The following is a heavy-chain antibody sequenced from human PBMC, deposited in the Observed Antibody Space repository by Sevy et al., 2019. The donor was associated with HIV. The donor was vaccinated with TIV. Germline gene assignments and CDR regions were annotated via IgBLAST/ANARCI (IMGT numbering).Heavy chain of an antibody. CDR1: GYTFTGYY. V-gene: IGHV1-2*02. CDR2: INPKTGGT. D-gene: IGHD3-22*01. J-gene: IGHJ4*02. CDR3: ARMGDYFDTSGYYPLKY. Sequence: ASVKVSCKASGYTFTGYYIHWLRQAPGQGLEWMGWINPKTGGTYFAKKFQDTVTLTTGTFITTVYLELSGLRFDDTAVYYCARMGDYFDTSGYYPLKYWGQGTLVTVSS.